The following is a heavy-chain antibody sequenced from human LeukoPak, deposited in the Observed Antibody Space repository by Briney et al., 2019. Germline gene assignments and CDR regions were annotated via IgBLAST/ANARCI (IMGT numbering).Heavy chain of an antibody. CDR3: ARDGVYSRSFDAFGI. CDR1: GYTFTNYY. D-gene: IGHD6-13*01. V-gene: IGHV1-2*02. CDR2: INPSSGGT. J-gene: IGHJ3*02. Sequence: ASVKVSCKASGYTFTNYYMHWVRQAPGQGLEWIGWINPSSGGTDYAQKFQGRVTMTRDTSISTAYMELSSLKSDDTAVYYCARDGVYSRSFDAFGIWGQGTMVTVSS.